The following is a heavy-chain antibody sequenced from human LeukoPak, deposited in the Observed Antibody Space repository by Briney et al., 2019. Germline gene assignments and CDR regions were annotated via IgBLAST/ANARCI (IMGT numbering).Heavy chain of an antibody. CDR2: ISAYNGNT. D-gene: IGHD5-18*01. Sequence: ASVTVSFKASGYTFTSYGISWVRQAPGQGREWMGWISAYNGNTNYAQKLQGRVTMTTDTSTSTAYMELRSLRSDDTAVYYCARVESLSYGSDHWGQGTLVTVSS. CDR1: GYTFTSYG. V-gene: IGHV1-18*01. CDR3: ARVESLSYGSDH. J-gene: IGHJ4*02.